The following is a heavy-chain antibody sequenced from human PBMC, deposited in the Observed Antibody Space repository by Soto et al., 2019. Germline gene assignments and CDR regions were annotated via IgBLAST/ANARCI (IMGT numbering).Heavy chain of an antibody. V-gene: IGHV3-30-3*01. CDR2: ISYDGSNK. CDR1: GFTFSSYA. Sequence: QVQLVESGGGVVQPGRSLRLSCAASGFTFSSYAMHWVRQAPGKGLEWVAVISYDGSNKYYAYSVKGRFTISRDTSKNTLYLQMNSLRAEDTAVYYCARVPFSFGSSGPYDAFDIWGQGTMVTVSS. CDR3: ARVPFSFGSSGPYDAFDI. D-gene: IGHD3-22*01. J-gene: IGHJ3*02.